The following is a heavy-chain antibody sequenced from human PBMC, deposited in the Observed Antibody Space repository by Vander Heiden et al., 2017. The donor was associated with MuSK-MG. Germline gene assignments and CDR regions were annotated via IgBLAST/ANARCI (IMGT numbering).Heavy chain of an antibody. CDR2: IYGGGST. CDR1: DFIVSKNY. CDR3: AGGTNNWYYFAY. D-gene: IGHD1-1*01. J-gene: IGHJ4*02. Sequence: EVQLVETGGGLIQPGGSLRLSCAASDFIVSKNYMSWVRQAPGKGLEWVSVIYGGGSTYDADSVKGRFTISRDNSKNTLYLQMDSLRAEDTAVYFCAGGTNNWYYFAYWGQGTLVTVSS. V-gene: IGHV3-53*02.